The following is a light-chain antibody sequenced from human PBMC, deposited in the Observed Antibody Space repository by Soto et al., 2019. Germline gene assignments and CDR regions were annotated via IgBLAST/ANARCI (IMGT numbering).Light chain of an antibody. CDR2: DAS. J-gene: IGKJ5*01. CDR3: QQRSDWPPIT. Sequence: TVLTQSPATLSLSPGERATLSCRASHSVGDYLAWYQQEPGQAPRLLIYDASNRAAGVPYRFRGSGSGTDFTLTISSVEPEDFGVYYCQQRSDWPPITFGQGTRLEI. CDR1: HSVGDY. V-gene: IGKV3-11*01.